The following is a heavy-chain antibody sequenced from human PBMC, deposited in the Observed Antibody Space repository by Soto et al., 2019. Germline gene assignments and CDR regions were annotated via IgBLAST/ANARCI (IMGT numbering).Heavy chain of an antibody. Sequence: QVQVVQSGAEVKKPGASVKISCKTSGYSFTDDYLHWVRQAPGQGLEWVGWINPHSGSTNFAQKLLGRVSMTRDNSISTAYLELFSLTSDDTAIYYRARAVYCGDDCYSYGMDVWGQGTTVTVSS. CDR1: GYSFTDDY. J-gene: IGHJ6*02. CDR3: ARAVYCGDDCYSYGMDV. D-gene: IGHD2-21*02. V-gene: IGHV1-2*02. CDR2: INPHSGST.